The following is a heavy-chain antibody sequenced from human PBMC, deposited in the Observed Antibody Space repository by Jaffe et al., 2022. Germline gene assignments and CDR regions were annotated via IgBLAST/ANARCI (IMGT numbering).Heavy chain of an antibody. CDR1: GGSISSVY. CDR2: IYNSGNI. CDR3: ARDPGAPVHAFDI. J-gene: IGHJ3*02. Sequence: QVPLQGSGPGLVKPSETLSLTCTVSGGSISSVYWSWIRQPPGKGLEWIGYIYNSGNINYNPSLKSRVTISVDTSTNQFSLKLSSLTAADTAVYYCARDPGAPVHAFDIWGQGTMVTVSS. V-gene: IGHV4-59*01. D-gene: IGHD3-10*01.